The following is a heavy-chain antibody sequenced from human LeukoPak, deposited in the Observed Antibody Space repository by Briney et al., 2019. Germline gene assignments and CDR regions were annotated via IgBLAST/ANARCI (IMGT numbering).Heavy chain of an antibody. CDR1: GYTFIRYY. D-gene: IGHD6-19*01. CDR2: INPSGSST. CDR3: ARVGSGWYNNWFDH. J-gene: IGHJ5*02. V-gene: IGHV1-46*01. Sequence: ASVKVSCKASGYTFIRYYTHWVRQAPGQGLEWMGRINPSGSSTSYVQKFQGRVTMTRDTSTSTAYMELSSLRSEDTAVYYCARVGSGWYNNWFDHWGQGTLVTVSS.